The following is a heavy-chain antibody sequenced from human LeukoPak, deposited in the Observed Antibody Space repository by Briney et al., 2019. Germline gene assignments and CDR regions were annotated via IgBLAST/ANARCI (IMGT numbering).Heavy chain of an antibody. V-gene: IGHV3-30*04. D-gene: IGHD6-19*01. CDR1: GFTFSSYA. CDR3: ANIIAVAGKY. Sequence: PGGSLRLSCAASGFTFSSYAMHWVRQAPGKGLEWVAVISYDGSNKYYADSVKGRFTISRDNSKNTLYLQMNSLRAEDTAVYYCANIIAVAGKYWGQGTLVTVSS. J-gene: IGHJ4*02. CDR2: ISYDGSNK.